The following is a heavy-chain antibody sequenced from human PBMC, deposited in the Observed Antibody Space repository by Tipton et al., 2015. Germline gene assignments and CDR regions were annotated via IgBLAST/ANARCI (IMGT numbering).Heavy chain of an antibody. CDR2: IQYSGGT. CDR1: SDSINKYY. V-gene: IGHV4-59*01. Sequence: TLSLTCTVSSDSINKYYRSWIRQPPGKELQWIGYIQYSGGTNYNPSLESRVSMSVDTSKTQFSLEMRSVTATDTAVYYCARARGRLGGLFDSWGQGTLVTVSS. J-gene: IGHJ4*02. D-gene: IGHD4-23*01. CDR3: ARARGRLGGLFDS.